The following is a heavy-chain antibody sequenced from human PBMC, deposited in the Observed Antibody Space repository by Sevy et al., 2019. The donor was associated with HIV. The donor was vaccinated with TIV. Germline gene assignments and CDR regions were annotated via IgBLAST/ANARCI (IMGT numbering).Heavy chain of an antibody. CDR2: IWYDGSNK. CDR1: GFTFSSYG. V-gene: IGHV3-33*01. J-gene: IGHJ6*02. CDR3: ARRASGYSYGYYYYGMDV. D-gene: IGHD5-18*01. Sequence: GGSLRLSCAASGFTFSSYGMHWVRQAPGKGLEWVAVIWYDGSNKYYADSVKGRFTISRDNSKNTLYLQMNSLRAEDTAVYYCARRASGYSYGYYYYGMDVWGQGTTVTVSS.